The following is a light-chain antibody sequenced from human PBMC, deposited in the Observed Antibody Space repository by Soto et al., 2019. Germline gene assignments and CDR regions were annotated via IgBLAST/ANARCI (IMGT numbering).Light chain of an antibody. Sequence: DIQMTQSPSSLSASVGDRVTITCRASQNINTYLNWYQQKPGKAPKLLIFDASSLQSGVPSRFSASGSRTDFSLTISSLQPEDFATYYCQQYDNLPWTVSQGTKGDTK. CDR1: QNINTY. V-gene: IGKV1-39*01. CDR3: QQYDNLPWT. J-gene: IGKJ1*01. CDR2: DAS.